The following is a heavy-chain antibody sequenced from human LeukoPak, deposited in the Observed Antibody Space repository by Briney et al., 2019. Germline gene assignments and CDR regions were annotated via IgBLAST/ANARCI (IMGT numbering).Heavy chain of an antibody. D-gene: IGHD3-22*01. J-gene: IGHJ4*02. CDR1: GFTFSSYA. V-gene: IGHV3-23*01. Sequence: PGGSLRLSCAASGFTFSSYAMSWVRQAPGKGLKWVSAISGSGGSTYYADSVKGRFTISRDNSKNTLYLQMNSLIAEDTAVYYFAKDWYYYDSSGYYCGREAYDYWGQGTLVTVSS. CDR2: ISGSGGST. CDR3: AKDWYYYDSSGYYCGREAYDY.